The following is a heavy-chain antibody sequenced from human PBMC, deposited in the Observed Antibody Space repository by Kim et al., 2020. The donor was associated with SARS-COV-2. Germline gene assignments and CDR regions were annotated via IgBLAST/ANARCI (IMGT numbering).Heavy chain of an antibody. D-gene: IGHD2-2*02. CDR1: GGTFSSYA. CDR3: ASSPIVVVPAAIYHY. V-gene: IGHV1-69*13. Sequence: SVKVSCKASGGTFSSYAISWVRQAPGQGLEWMGGIIPIFGTANYAQKFQGRVTITADESTSTAYMELSSLRSEDTAVYYCASSPIVVVPAAIYHYWGQGTLVTVSS. CDR2: IIPIFGTA. J-gene: IGHJ4*02.